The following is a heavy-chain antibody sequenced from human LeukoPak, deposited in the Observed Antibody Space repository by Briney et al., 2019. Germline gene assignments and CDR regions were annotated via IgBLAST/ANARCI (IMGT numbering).Heavy chain of an antibody. CDR3: ARDSSGWDYYYYYYYMDV. CDR1: GFTFSSYA. V-gene: IGHV3-21*01. Sequence: PGGSLRLSCAASGFTFSSYAMSWVRQAPGKGLEWVSSISSGSIYIYYADSVKGRFTISRDNAKNSLYLQMNSLRAEDTAVYYCARDSSGWDYYYYYYYMDVWGKGTTVTVSS. CDR2: ISSGSIYI. J-gene: IGHJ6*03. D-gene: IGHD6-19*01.